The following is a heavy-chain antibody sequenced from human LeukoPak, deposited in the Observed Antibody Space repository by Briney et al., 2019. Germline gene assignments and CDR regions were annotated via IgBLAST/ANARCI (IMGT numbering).Heavy chain of an antibody. CDR2: IYYTGDT. V-gene: IGHV4-59*01. CDR3: ARGFQWHPKPNAFDI. Sequence: SETLSLTCSLSGVSISSYYWSWIRLPPGKALEWIGNIYYTGDTNYNPSLQSRVTTSVDAPRGQFSLNLGSVTAADTAVYYCARGFQWHPKPNAFDIWGHGTMVTVSS. D-gene: IGHD2-8*01. CDR1: GVSISSYY. J-gene: IGHJ3*02.